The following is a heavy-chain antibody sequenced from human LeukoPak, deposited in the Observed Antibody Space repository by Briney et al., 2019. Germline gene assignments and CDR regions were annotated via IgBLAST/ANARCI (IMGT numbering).Heavy chain of an antibody. CDR2: RNTNSGNK. Sequence: ASVKESCKATVYTYTSYVINGVRQASGQGLEWMGGRNTNSGNKGYVQKFRGRATITRNTSISTAYMELSSLRSEDTAVYYSARGNGKLTGNYYYYYIDVCGKRTTFTMSS. J-gene: IGHJ6*03. CDR1: VYTYTSYV. V-gene: IGHV1-8*03. CDR3: ARGNGKLTGNYYYYYIDV. D-gene: IGHD1-7*01.